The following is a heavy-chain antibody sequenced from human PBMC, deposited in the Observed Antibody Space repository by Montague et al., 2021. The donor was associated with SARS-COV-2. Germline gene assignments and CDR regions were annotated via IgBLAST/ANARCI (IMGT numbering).Heavy chain of an antibody. CDR3: ARDRYYYGSGSLDAFDI. D-gene: IGHD3-10*01. CDR1: GFTSGSYG. Sequence: SLRLSCAASGFTSGSYGMHWVRQAPGKGLEWAAVIWYDGSNKYYADSVKGRFTISRDNSKNTLYLQMNSLRAEDTAVYYCARDRYYYGSGSLDAFDIWGQGTMVTVSS. J-gene: IGHJ3*02. CDR2: IWYDGSNK. V-gene: IGHV3-33*01.